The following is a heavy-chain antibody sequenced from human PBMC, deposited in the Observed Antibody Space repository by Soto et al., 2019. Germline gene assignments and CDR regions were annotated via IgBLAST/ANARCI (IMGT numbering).Heavy chain of an antibody. CDR1: GFTCSSYG. CDR2: IWDDGINK. D-gene: IGHD6-13*01. J-gene: IGHJ4*02. Sequence: QVQLVESGGGVVQPGRSLRLSCAASGFTCSSYGMHWVRQAAGKGLEWVAVIWDDGINKFYTDSVKGRFTISRDNSKNTLYLQMNSLRAEDAAVSYCARDDLGIANELDYWGQGTLVTVSS. CDR3: ARDDLGIANELDY. V-gene: IGHV3-33*01.